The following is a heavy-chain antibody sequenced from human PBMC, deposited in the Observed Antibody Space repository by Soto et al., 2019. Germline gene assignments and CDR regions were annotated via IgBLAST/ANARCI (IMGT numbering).Heavy chain of an antibody. J-gene: IGHJ3*02. D-gene: IGHD2-15*01. Sequence: SETLSLTCTASGGSISSYYWSWIRQPPGKGLEWIGYIYYSGSTNYNPSLKSRVTISVDTSKNQFSLKLSSVTAADTAVYYCARVTVVKYRGDAFDIWGQGTMVTVS. V-gene: IGHV4-59*01. CDR3: ARVTVVKYRGDAFDI. CDR2: IYYSGST. CDR1: GGSISSYY.